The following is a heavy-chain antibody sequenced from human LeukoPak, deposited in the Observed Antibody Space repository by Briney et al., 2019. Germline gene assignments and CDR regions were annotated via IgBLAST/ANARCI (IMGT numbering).Heavy chain of an antibody. J-gene: IGHJ6*03. CDR3: ARDVRRSSSSANSYYYCMDV. V-gene: IGHV4-61*02. Sequence: PSETLSLTCTVSGGSISSTSFYWSWIRQPAGKGLEWIGRIYTSGTTNYNPSLKSRVTMSVDASKNHFSLKLDSVTAADTAVYYCARDVRRSSSSANSYYYCMDVWGKGTTVTVSS. CDR1: GGSISSTSFY. CDR2: IYTSGTT. D-gene: IGHD6-6*01.